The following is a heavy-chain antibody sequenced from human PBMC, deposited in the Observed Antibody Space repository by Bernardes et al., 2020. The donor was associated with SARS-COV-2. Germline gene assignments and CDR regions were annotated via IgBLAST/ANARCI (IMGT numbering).Heavy chain of an antibody. J-gene: IGHJ4*02. CDR1: GYTFSDYY. D-gene: IGHD3-10*01. CDR2: IDPNSGDT. Sequence: ASVKVSCKASGYTFSDYYIHWVRQAPGQGLEWMAWIDPNSGDTTYTQKLQGCVTLTRDTSVNTTYMELTRLTSDDTAVYHCARDPGYGPEIEYKDYWGQGTLVTVSS. V-gene: IGHV1-2*04. CDR3: ARDPGYGPEIEYKDY.